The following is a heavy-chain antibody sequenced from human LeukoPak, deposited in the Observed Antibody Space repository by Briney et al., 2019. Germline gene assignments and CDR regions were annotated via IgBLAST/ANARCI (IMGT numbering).Heavy chain of an antibody. CDR2: INPNSGGT. Sequence: ASVKVSCKASGYTFTGYYMHWVRQAPGQGLEWMGWINPNSGGTNYAQKFQGRVTMTRDTSISTAYMELSRLRSVDTAVYYCARGGITMIVVESDIDYWGQGTLVTVSS. V-gene: IGHV1-2*02. J-gene: IGHJ4*02. D-gene: IGHD3-22*01. CDR3: ARGGITMIVVESDIDY. CDR1: GYTFTGYY.